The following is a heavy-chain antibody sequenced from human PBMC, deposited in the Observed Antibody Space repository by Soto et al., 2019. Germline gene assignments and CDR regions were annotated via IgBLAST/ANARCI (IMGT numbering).Heavy chain of an antibody. D-gene: IGHD3-22*01. Sequence: TGGSLRLSCAASGFTFSSYDMQWVRQATGKGLEWVSAIGTAGDTYYPGSVKGRFTISRENAKNSLYLQMNSLRAGDTAVYYCARSPPGGYHYYYGMDVWGQGTMVTVSS. CDR2: IGTAGDT. J-gene: IGHJ6*02. CDR3: ARSPPGGYHYYYGMDV. V-gene: IGHV3-13*04. CDR1: GFTFSSYD.